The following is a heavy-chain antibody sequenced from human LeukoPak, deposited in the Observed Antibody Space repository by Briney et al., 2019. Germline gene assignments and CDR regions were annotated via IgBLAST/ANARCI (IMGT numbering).Heavy chain of an antibody. Sequence: PGGSLRLSCAASGFTFSSYWMHWVRQAPGKGLLRVSRINSDGSSTSYADSVKGRFTISRDNAKNTLYLQMNSLRAEDTAVYYCAKVSSGWYLGFDYWGQGTLVTVSS. CDR1: GFTFSSYW. V-gene: IGHV3-74*01. CDR2: INSDGSST. J-gene: IGHJ4*02. CDR3: AKVSSGWYLGFDY. D-gene: IGHD6-19*01.